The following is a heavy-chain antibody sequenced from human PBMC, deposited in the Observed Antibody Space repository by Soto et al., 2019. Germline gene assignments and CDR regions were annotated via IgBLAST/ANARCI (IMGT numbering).Heavy chain of an antibody. D-gene: IGHD3-22*01. J-gene: IGHJ4*02. Sequence: SETLSLTCTVSGGSISSGGYYWSWIRQHPGKGLEWIGYIYYSGSTYYNPSLKSRVTISVDTSKNQFSLKLSSVTAADTAVYYCARHYYDSSGYYYHLLFDYWGQGTLVTVSS. V-gene: IGHV4-31*03. CDR2: IYYSGST. CDR3: ARHYYDSSGYYYHLLFDY. CDR1: GGSISSGGYY.